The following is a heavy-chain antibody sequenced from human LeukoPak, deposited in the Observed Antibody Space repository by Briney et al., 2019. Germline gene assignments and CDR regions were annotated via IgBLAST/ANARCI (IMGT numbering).Heavy chain of an antibody. CDR1: GFTFSSYA. CDR3: AKDTYYYDSSGYYEYLDY. J-gene: IGHJ4*02. CDR2: ISGSGGST. V-gene: IGHV3-23*01. D-gene: IGHD3-22*01. Sequence: GGSLRLSCAASGFTFSSYAMSWVRQAPGKGLEWVSAISGSGGSTYYADSVKGRFTISRDNSKNTLYLQMNSLRAEDTAVYYCAKDTYYYDSSGYYEYLDYWAQGTLVTVSS.